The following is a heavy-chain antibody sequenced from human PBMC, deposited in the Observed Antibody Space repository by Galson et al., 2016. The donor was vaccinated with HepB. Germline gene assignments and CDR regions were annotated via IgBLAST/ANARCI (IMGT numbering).Heavy chain of an antibody. Sequence: SLRLSCAVSGFTFNNAWMNWVRQAPGKGLEWVGRSKSKNDGGAIDYAAPVEGRFTISRDVSRNSVYLQMDSLRADDTAVYFCATLGFCGTTSCNFWGQGTLVTVTS. J-gene: IGHJ4*02. V-gene: IGHV3-15*07. CDR3: ATLGFCGTTSCNF. CDR2: SKSKNDGGAI. CDR1: GFTFNNAW. D-gene: IGHD2-2*01.